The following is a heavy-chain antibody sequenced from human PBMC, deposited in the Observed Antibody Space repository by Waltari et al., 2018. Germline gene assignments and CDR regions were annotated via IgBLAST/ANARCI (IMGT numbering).Heavy chain of an antibody. CDR1: GGSISSGSYY. Sequence: QVQLQESGPGLVKPSQTLSLTCTVSGGSISSGSYYWSWIRQPAGKGLEWIGRIYTSGSTNYNPSLKSRVTISVDTSKNQCSLKLSSVTAADTAVYYCAVSYYDFWSGYSGFDYWGQGTLVTVSS. J-gene: IGHJ4*02. CDR3: AVSYYDFWSGYSGFDY. CDR2: IYTSGST. V-gene: IGHV4-61*02. D-gene: IGHD3-3*01.